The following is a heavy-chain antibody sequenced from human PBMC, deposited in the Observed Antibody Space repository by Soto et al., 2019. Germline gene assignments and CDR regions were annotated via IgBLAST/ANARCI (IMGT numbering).Heavy chain of an antibody. V-gene: IGHV4-30-4*01. D-gene: IGHD6-19*01. CDR3: ARASLSQWLEYYVDY. J-gene: IGHJ4*02. Sequence: QVQLQESGPGLVKPSQTLSLTCTVSGGSISSGDYYWSWIRQPPGKGLEWIGYIYYSGCTYYNPSLMSGVTISVDTSKNQFSLKLSSVTAADTAVYYCARASLSQWLEYYVDYWGQGTLVTVSS. CDR1: GGSISSGDYY. CDR2: IYYSGCT.